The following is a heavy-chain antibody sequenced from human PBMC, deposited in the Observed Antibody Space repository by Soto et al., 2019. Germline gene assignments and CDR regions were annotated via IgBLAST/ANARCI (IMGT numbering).Heavy chain of an antibody. Sequence: GGSLRLSCAASGFTFSVSAMHWVRQSSGKGLEWVGRIRSKANSYATAYAASVKGRFTISRDDSKNTAYLQMNSLKTEDTAVYYCTRSTGMEGDWGQGTLVTVSS. J-gene: IGHJ4*02. CDR1: GFTFSVSA. V-gene: IGHV3-73*01. CDR2: IRSKANSYAT. CDR3: TRSTGMEGD. D-gene: IGHD2-8*02.